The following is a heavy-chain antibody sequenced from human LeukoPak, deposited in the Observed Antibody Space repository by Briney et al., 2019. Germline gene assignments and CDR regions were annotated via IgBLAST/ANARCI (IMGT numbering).Heavy chain of an antibody. CDR3: AREVRGFRSEAFYYYMDV. Sequence: ASVKVSCKASGYTFTSYDINWVRQATGQGLEWMGWVNPNSGNTGYAQKFQGRVTMTRNTSISIAYMELSSLRSEDTAVYYCAREVRGFRSEAFYYYMDVGGKGTTVTVSS. D-gene: IGHD3-10*01. CDR2: VNPNSGNT. V-gene: IGHV1-8*01. J-gene: IGHJ6*03. CDR1: GYTFTSYD.